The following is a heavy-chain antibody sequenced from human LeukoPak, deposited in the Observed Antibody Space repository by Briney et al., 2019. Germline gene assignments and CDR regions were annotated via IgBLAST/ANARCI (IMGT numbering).Heavy chain of an antibody. CDR2: ISGSGGST. Sequence: PGGSLRLSRAASGFTFSSYAMSWVRQAPGKGLEWVSAISGSGGSTYYADSVKGRFTISRDNSKNTLSLQMNSLRAEDTAVYYCAKGSGDSCFSPLDSWGQGTLVTVSS. CDR3: AKGSGDSCFSPLDS. CDR1: GFTFSSYA. V-gene: IGHV3-23*01. D-gene: IGHD2-15*01. J-gene: IGHJ4*02.